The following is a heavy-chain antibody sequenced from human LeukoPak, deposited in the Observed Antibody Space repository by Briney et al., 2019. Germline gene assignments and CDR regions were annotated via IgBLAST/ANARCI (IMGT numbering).Heavy chain of an antibody. CDR3: ARASWVSDPDAVR. Sequence: GGSLRLSCVASGISFRNYAMSWIRQAPARGPEWVSSLRGNDETFYADSVKGRFTLSRDDSRNTVYLQLNNLRVEDTAIYYCARASWVSDPDAVRWGQGTQVTVSS. J-gene: IGHJ4*02. V-gene: IGHV3-23*01. CDR2: LRGNDET. CDR1: GISFRNYA. D-gene: IGHD3-10*01.